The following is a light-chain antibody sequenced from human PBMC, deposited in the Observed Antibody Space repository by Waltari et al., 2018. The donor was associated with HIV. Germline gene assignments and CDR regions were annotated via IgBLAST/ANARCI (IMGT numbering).Light chain of an antibody. J-gene: IGKJ2*01. CDR3: QQYNNWPPYT. Sequence: EIVLTQSPATLSVSPGERATLSCRASHSVSSNLAWYQQKPGQAPRLLIYGASTRATGIPARFIGSGSGTEFTLTISSLQSEDFAVYYCQQYNNWPPYTFGQGTKLEIK. CDR1: HSVSSN. CDR2: GAS. V-gene: IGKV3-15*01.